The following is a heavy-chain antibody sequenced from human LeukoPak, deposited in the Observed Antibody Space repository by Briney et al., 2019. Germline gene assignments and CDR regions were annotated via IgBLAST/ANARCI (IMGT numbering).Heavy chain of an antibody. CDR3: ATGKSGSFDY. CDR2: VDPEDGET. Sequence: ASVKVSCEASGYIFTDYYMHWVQQAPGKGLEWMGLVDPEDGETIYAENFQGRVTIIADTSTDTAYMELSSLRSEDAAVYYCATGKSGSFDYWGQGTLVTVSS. D-gene: IGHD1-26*01. CDR1: GYIFTDYY. V-gene: IGHV1-69-2*01. J-gene: IGHJ4*02.